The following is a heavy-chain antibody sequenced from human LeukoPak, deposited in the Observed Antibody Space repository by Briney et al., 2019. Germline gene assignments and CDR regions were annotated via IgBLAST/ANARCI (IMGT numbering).Heavy chain of an antibody. Sequence: PGGPLRLSCAASGLTFSDYWMHWVRQAPEKGLLWVARIKTDGSSTSYADSVRGRFTISRDNSKNTLYLQMNSLRAEDTAVYYCAKVIYYGSGSYSGTAATPPYYWGQGTLVTVSS. CDR2: IKTDGSST. J-gene: IGHJ4*02. CDR1: GLTFSDYW. CDR3: AKVIYYGSGSYSGTAATPPYY. D-gene: IGHD3-10*01. V-gene: IGHV3-74*01.